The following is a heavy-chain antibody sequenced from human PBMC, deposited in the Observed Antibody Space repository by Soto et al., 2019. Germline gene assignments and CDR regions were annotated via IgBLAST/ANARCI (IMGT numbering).Heavy chain of an antibody. V-gene: IGHV1-18*01. Sequence: ASVKVSCKASGGTFSNYAFSWVRQAPGQGLEWLGGIMAYIGSTNYAQKFRGRVTMTADTSTSTAYMELRSLRSDDTAVYYCARDQILWFGELLTNYYFDYWGQGTLVTVSS. CDR1: GGTFSNYA. D-gene: IGHD3-10*01. J-gene: IGHJ4*02. CDR2: IMAYIGST. CDR3: ARDQILWFGELLTNYYFDY.